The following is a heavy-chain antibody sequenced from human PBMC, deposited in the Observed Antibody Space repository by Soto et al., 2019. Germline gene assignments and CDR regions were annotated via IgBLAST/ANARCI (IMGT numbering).Heavy chain of an antibody. CDR1: GYSLTAYA. J-gene: IGHJ3*02. CDR2: INADNSNT. Sequence: ASVNVSCKTSGYSLTAYAMHWVRQAPGHSLEPMGWINADNSNTKVSQKLQGRVTITRDTSTNTVYMELRSLRSEDTAVYYCARDESIATADAFDIWGQGTMVTVS. CDR3: ARDESIATADAFDI. V-gene: IGHV1-3*01. D-gene: IGHD6-25*01.